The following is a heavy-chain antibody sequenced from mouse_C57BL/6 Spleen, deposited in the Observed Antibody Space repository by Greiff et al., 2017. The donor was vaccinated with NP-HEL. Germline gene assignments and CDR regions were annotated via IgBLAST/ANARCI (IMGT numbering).Heavy chain of an antibody. CDR2: IHPNSGST. CDR3: AREGYGSSFDY. D-gene: IGHD1-1*01. J-gene: IGHJ2*01. V-gene: IGHV1-64*01. CDR1: GYTFTSYW. Sequence: QVQLQQPGAELVKPGASVKLSCKASGYTFTSYWMHWVKQSPGQGLEWIGMIHPNSGSTNYNEKFKSKATLTVDKSSSTAYMQLSSLTSEDSAVYYCAREGYGSSFDYWGQGTTLTVSS.